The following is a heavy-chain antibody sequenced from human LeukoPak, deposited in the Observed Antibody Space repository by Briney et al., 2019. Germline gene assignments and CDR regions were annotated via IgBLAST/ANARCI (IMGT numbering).Heavy chain of an antibody. Sequence: TGGSLRLSCAASGFTVSSNYMSWVRQAPGKGLEWVSVIYSGGSTYYADSVKGRFTISRDNSKNTLYLQMNSLRAEDTAVYYCARGSDYDVLTGFDYWGQGTLVTVSS. J-gene: IGHJ4*02. V-gene: IGHV3-53*01. D-gene: IGHD3-9*01. CDR1: GFTVSSNY. CDR2: IYSGGST. CDR3: ARGSDYDVLTGFDY.